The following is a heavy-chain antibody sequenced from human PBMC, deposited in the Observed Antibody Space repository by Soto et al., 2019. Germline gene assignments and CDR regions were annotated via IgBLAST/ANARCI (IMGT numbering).Heavy chain of an antibody. V-gene: IGHV5-51*01. Sequence: PGESLKISCKGSGYSFTSYWIGWVRQMPGKGLEWMGIIYPGDSDTRYSPSFQGQVTISADKSISTAYLQWSSLKASDTAMYYCARRGYCSGGSCYSYYYYGMDVWGQGTTVTVSS. J-gene: IGHJ6*02. CDR3: ARRGYCSGGSCYSYYYYGMDV. CDR1: GYSFTSYW. CDR2: IYPGDSDT. D-gene: IGHD2-15*01.